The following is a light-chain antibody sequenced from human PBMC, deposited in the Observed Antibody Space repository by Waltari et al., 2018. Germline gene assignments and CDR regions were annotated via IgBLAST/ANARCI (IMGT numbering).Light chain of an antibody. CDR3: QHYLRLPVT. Sequence: EIVLTQSPGTLSLSPGERATLSCKASQSVNRALAWYQQKPGQAPRPLIYGIFDRAAGTPDRFSGSGSGTDFSLTISRLEPEDFAVYYCQHYLRLPVTFGQGTRVEVK. V-gene: IGKV3-20*01. J-gene: IGKJ1*01. CDR2: GIF. CDR1: QSVNRA.